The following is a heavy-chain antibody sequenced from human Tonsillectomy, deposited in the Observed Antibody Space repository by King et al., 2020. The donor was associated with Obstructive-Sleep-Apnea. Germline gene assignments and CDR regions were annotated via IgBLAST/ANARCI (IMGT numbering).Heavy chain of an antibody. CDR2: ISYDGNTE. V-gene: IGHV3-30*04. CDR1: EFTFSDYT. CDR3: AREIRSRNSY. Sequence: VQLVESGGGVVQPGRSLRLSCAASEFTFSDYTMHWVRQAPGKGLEWVAVISYDGNTEYYADSVKGRFTISRDNSKNTLYLQVNTLRAEDTALYYCAREIRSRNSYWGQGTLVTVSS. D-gene: IGHD3-3*02. J-gene: IGHJ4*02.